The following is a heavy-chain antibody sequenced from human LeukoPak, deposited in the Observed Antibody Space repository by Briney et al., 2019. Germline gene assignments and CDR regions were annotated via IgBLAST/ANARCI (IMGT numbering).Heavy chain of an antibody. CDR3: ARFYYDSSGYYRNWFDP. J-gene: IGHJ5*02. CDR2: ISAYNGNT. D-gene: IGHD3-22*01. V-gene: IGHV1-18*01. CDR1: GYTFTSYG. Sequence: ASVKVSCKASGYTFTSYGISWVRQAPGQGLEWMGWISAYNGNTNYAQKLQGRVTMTTDTSTSTAYMELRSLRSDDTAVYYCARFYYDSSGYYRNWFDPWGRGTLVTVSS.